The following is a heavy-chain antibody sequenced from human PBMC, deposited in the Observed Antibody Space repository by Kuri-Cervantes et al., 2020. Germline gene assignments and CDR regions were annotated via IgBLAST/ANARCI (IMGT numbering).Heavy chain of an antibody. V-gene: IGHV3-30*02. CDR3: AKDLDPYCRGDCYSRN. CDR2: IRYDGSNK. D-gene: IGHD2-21*02. CDR1: GFTFSSYG. Sequence: GESLKISCAASGFTFSSYGMHWVRQAPGKGLEWVAFIRYDGSNKYYADSVKGRFTISRDSSKNTLYLQMNSLRTEDTAVYYCAKDLDPYCRGDCYSRNWGQGTLVTVSS. J-gene: IGHJ4*02.